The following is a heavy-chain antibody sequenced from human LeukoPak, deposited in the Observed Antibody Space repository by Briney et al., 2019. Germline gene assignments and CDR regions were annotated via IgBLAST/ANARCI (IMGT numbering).Heavy chain of an antibody. CDR1: GGSFSGYY. CDR2: INHSGST. J-gene: IGHJ6*02. D-gene: IGHD6-13*01. CDR3: ARGLGGIAAAGSYGMDV. Sequence: SETLPLTCAVYGGSFSGYYWSWIRQPPGNGLEWIGEINHSGSTNYNPSLKSRVTISVDTSKNQFSLKLSSVTAADTAVYYCARGLGGIAAAGSYGMDVWGQGTTVTVSS. V-gene: IGHV4-34*01.